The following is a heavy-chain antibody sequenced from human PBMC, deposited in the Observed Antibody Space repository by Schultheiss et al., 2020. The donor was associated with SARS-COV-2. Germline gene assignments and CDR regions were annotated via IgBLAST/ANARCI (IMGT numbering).Heavy chain of an antibody. Sequence: ASVKVSCKASGYTFTSYGISWVRQAPGQGLEWMGWISAYNGNTNYAQKLQGRVTMTTDTSTSTAYMELRSLRSDDTAVYYCARDPRHHTTYYYGSGSYNDYWGQGTLVTVSS. J-gene: IGHJ4*02. V-gene: IGHV1-18*01. CDR2: ISAYNGNT. D-gene: IGHD3-10*01. CDR3: ARDPRHHTTYYYGSGSYNDY. CDR1: GYTFTSYG.